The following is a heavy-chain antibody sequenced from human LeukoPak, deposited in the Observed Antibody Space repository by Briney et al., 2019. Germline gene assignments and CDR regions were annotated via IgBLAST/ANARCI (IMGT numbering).Heavy chain of an antibody. J-gene: IGHJ4*02. CDR1: GFTFSSYW. CDR2: IKSDGSSS. Sequence: GGSLSLSCAASGFTFSSYWMHWVRQAPGKGLVWVSRIKSDGSSSSYADSVKGRFTISRDNAENTLYLQMNSLRAEDTAVYYCAKAGHYGSGSYYSDYWGQGTLVTVSS. CDR3: AKAGHYGSGSYYSDY. V-gene: IGHV3-74*01. D-gene: IGHD3-10*01.